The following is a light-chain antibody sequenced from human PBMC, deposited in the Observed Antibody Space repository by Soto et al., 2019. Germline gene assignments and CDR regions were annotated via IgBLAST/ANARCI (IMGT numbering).Light chain of an antibody. V-gene: IGKV1-27*01. J-gene: IGKJ1*01. CDR3: QKYNSSLLT. CDR1: QGIRNY. CDR2: AAS. Sequence: DIQMTQSPSSLSASVGDRVTITCRASQGIRNYLAWYQQKPGKVPKLLIYAASTLQSGVLSRFSGSGSGTDFTFTTSSLHPEDVATYYCQKYNSSLLTFGQGTKVEIK.